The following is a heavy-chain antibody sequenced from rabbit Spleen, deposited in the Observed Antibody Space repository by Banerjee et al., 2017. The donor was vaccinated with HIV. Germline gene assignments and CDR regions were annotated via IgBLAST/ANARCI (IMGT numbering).Heavy chain of an antibody. Sequence: QQQLEESGGDQVKPEGSLTLTCTATGFSFGGTYWICWVRRAPGKGLEWIGCIDTSSANTAYATWAKGRFTISKTSSTTVTLQMTSLTAADTATYFCARGEHFSVGFSAFAIYLDLWGPGTLVTVS. J-gene: IGHJ6*01. V-gene: IGHV1S45*01. CDR1: GFSFGGTYW. D-gene: IGHD6-1*01. CDR2: IDTSSANT. CDR3: ARGEHFSVGFSAFAIYLDL.